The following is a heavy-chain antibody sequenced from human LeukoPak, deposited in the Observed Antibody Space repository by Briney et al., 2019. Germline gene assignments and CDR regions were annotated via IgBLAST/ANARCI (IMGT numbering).Heavy chain of an antibody. D-gene: IGHD3-3*01. CDR2: IIPIFGTA. V-gene: IGHV1-69*05. Sequence: RASVKVSCKASGGTFSSYAISWVRQAPGQGLEWMGGIIPIFGTANYAQKFQGRVTITTDESTSTAYMELSSLRSEDTAMYYCATSVGITIFGVVTHYYMDVWGKGTTVTVSS. CDR3: ATSVGITIFGVVTHYYMDV. CDR1: GGTFSSYA. J-gene: IGHJ6*03.